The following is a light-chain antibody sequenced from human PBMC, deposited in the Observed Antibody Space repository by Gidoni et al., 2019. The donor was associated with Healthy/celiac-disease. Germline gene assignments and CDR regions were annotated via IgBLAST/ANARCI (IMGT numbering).Light chain of an antibody. CDR3: QQYNNWPFA. CDR2: GAS. J-gene: IGKJ1*01. Sequence: EIVMTQSPATLSVSPGESATLSCSASQSVSSNLAWYQQRPGQAPRLLIYGASTRATGIPARFSGSGSGTEFTLTISSLQSEDFAVYYCQQYNNWPFAFGQGTKVEIK. V-gene: IGKV3-15*01. CDR1: QSVSSN.